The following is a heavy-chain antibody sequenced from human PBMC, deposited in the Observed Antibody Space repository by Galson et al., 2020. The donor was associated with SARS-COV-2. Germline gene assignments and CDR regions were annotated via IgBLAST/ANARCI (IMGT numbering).Heavy chain of an antibody. J-gene: IGHJ1*01. V-gene: IGHV3-15*01. CDR1: GFSFDNAW. CDR2: SKDKSDGGTT. Sequence: GESLKISCAASGFSFDNAWVSWVRQAPGKGLEWVGRSKDKSDGGTTDYAAPVKDRFTISRDDSKFMLYLQMNNLKIEDTGLYYCTNFRGWGQGTLVTGSP. CDR3: TNFRG. D-gene: IGHD3-10*01.